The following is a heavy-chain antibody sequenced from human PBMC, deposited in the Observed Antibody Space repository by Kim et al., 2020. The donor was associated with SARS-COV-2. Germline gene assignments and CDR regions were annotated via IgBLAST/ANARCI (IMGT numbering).Heavy chain of an antibody. J-gene: IGHJ3*02. CDR1: GFTFSSYW. Sequence: GGSLRLSCAASGFTFSSYWMSWVGQAPGKGLEWVANIKQDGSEKYYVDSVKGRFTISRDNAKNSLYLQMNSLRAEDTAVYYCARNYRTADYYYVDDAFDIWGQGTMVTVSS. CDR3: ARNYRTADYYYVDDAFDI. V-gene: IGHV3-7*01. D-gene: IGHD3-10*02. CDR2: IKQDGSEK.